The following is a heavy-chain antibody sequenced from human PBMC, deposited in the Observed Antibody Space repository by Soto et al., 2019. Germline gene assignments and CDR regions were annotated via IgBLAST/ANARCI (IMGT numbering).Heavy chain of an antibody. CDR1: GFDFSGSE. D-gene: IGHD2-21*01. J-gene: IGHJ4*02. V-gene: IGHV3-48*03. CDR3: AKVAPFILGSPF. CDR2: ITGSGGVM. Sequence: GGSLRLSCTASGFDFSGSEMNWFRQAPGKGLEWVAYITGSGGVMFHADSVKGRFSISRDNAKNSLFLEMSDLTADDTGVYYCAKVAPFILGSPFWGQGTLVTVS.